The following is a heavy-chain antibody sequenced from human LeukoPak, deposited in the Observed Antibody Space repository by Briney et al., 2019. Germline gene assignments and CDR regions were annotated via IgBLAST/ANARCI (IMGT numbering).Heavy chain of an antibody. CDR1: GHSISSGSY. CDR2: MYHSGST. V-gene: IGHV4-38-2*01. D-gene: IGHD3-10*01. Sequence: SETLSLTCAVSGHSISSGSYWGRIRQPPGKGLEWIGSMYHSGSTFYNPSLMSRVTISVDTSNNQFSLKLSSVTAADTAVYYCARTYYYGSFEKNRFDPWGQGTLVTVSS. CDR3: ARTYYYGSFEKNRFDP. J-gene: IGHJ5*02.